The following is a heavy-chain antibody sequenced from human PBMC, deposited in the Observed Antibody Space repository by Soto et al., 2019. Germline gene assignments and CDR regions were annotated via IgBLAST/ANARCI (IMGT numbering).Heavy chain of an antibody. V-gene: IGHV3-15*01. CDR3: TKVGDGNVLNF. J-gene: IGHJ4*02. CDR2: IKAKSDGGTA. CDR1: VFTSRDAS. Sequence: PWGSLLVACVASVFTSRDASMTWVRQAPGKGLDWVGRIKAKSDGGTAVYAAPVQGRFTISRDDSKNTVYLQMDSLKTEDTAVYYCTKVGDGNVLNFWGQGTMVTVSS. D-gene: IGHD1-1*01.